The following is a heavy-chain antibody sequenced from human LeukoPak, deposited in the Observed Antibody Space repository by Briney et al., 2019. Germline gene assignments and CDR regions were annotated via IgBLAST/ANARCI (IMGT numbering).Heavy chain of an antibody. CDR3: AGEPLLPISSGYVDY. Sequence: KSSETLSLTCTVSGGSVNSHNYYWGWIRQPPGKGLGWIGSMHYNGATYYNPSLKSRVTTSVDTSKNQLFLKLRSVTAADTAVYYCAGEPLLPISSGYVDYRGQGILVTVSS. D-gene: IGHD3-22*01. V-gene: IGHV4-39*07. CDR1: GGSVNSHNYY. CDR2: MHYNGAT. J-gene: IGHJ4*02.